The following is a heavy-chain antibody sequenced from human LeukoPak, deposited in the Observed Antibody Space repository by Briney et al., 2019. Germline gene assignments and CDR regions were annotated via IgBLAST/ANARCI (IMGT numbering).Heavy chain of an antibody. CDR3: ARDSFTMVRGVIITSRIFDY. D-gene: IGHD3-10*01. V-gene: IGHV4-61*02. J-gene: IGHJ4*02. Sequence: TLSLTCTVSGGSISSGSFYWSWIRQPAGKGLEWIGRIYTSGSTNYNPSLKSRVTISVDTSKNQFSLKLSSVTAADTAVYYCARDSFTMVRGVIITSRIFDYWGQGTLVTVSS. CDR1: GGSISSGSFY. CDR2: IYTSGST.